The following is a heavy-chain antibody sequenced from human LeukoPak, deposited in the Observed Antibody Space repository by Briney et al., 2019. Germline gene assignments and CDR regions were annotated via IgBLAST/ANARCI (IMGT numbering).Heavy chain of an antibody. J-gene: IGHJ5*02. CDR3: ARGRITMVRGVMANWFDP. CDR2: INPSGGST. CDR1: GYTFTSYY. D-gene: IGHD3-10*01. V-gene: IGHV1-46*01. Sequence: ASVKVSFKSSGYTFTSYYMHWVRQAPGQALEWLGIINPSGGSTSYAQKFQGRVTMTRDTSTSTVYMELSSLRSEDTAVYYCARGRITMVRGVMANWFDPWGQGTLVTVSS.